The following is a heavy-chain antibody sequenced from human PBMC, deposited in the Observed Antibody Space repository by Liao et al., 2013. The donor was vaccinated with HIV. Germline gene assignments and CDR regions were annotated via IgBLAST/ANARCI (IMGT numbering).Heavy chain of an antibody. CDR1: GDSISSYY. V-gene: IGHV4-4*07. D-gene: IGHD3-22*01. CDR3: ARETTYYYDSSGSLFDY. J-gene: IGHJ4*02. CDR2: THTSGST. Sequence: QVQLQESGPGLVKPSETLSLTCTVSGDSISSYYWSWIRQPAGKGLEWIGRTHTSGSTNYNPSLKSRVTMSVDTSKNQFSLKLRSVTAADTAVYYCARETTYYYDSSGSLFDYWGRGNPRSPSPQ.